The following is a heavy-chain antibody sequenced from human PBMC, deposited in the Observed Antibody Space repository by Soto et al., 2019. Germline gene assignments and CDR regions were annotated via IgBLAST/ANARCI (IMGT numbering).Heavy chain of an antibody. CDR2: ISYDGSNK. Sequence: GGSLRLSCASSGVTFISYGMHWVRQAPGKGLEWVAVISYDGSNKYYADSVKGRFTISRDNSKNTLYLQMNSLRAEDTAVYYCAKDMPPFYDSSGYNVDYWGQGTLVTVSS. CDR3: AKDMPPFYDSSGYNVDY. D-gene: IGHD3-22*01. CDR1: GVTFISYG. V-gene: IGHV3-30*18. J-gene: IGHJ4*02.